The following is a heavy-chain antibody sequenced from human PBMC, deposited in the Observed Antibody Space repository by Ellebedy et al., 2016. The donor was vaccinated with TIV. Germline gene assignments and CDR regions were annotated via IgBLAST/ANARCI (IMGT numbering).Heavy chain of an antibody. V-gene: IGHV1-2*02. D-gene: IGHD3-22*01. Sequence: AASVKVSCKASGYTFTSFYVHWVRQAPGQGLEWMGWINPDRGDTKYPQSFQVRVSVTRDTSSSTAYMELSGLTSDDTAIYYCAKDRFPYYDSSGTTGYFDCWGQGTLVTVSS. CDR2: INPDRGDT. CDR3: AKDRFPYYDSSGTTGYFDC. CDR1: GYTFTSFY. J-gene: IGHJ4*02.